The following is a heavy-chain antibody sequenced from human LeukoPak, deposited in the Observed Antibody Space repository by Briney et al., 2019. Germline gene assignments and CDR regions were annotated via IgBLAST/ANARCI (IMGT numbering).Heavy chain of an antibody. CDR2: IYYSGST. CDR1: GGSISSSSYY. J-gene: IGHJ4*02. CDR3: AGSGGRPPKFDY. D-gene: IGHD3-10*01. V-gene: IGHV4-39*01. Sequence: SETLSLTCTVSGGSISSSSYYWGWIRQPPGKGLEWIGSIYYSGSTYYNPSLKSRVTISVDTSKNQFSLKLSSVTAADTAVYYCAGSGGRPPKFDYWGQGTLVTVPS.